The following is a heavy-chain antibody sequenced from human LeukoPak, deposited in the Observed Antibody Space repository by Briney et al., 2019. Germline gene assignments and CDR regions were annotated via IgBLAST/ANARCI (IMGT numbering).Heavy chain of an antibody. J-gene: IGHJ2*01. Sequence: SETLSLTCTVSGDSISGHYWSWIRQPPGKGLEWIGYIYYSGSTNYNPSLRSRATISIDTSMNQYSLRLTSVTAADTAVYYCARRAAPNWYFDLWGRGTLVTVSS. D-gene: IGHD6-13*01. CDR2: IYYSGST. CDR1: GDSISGHY. V-gene: IGHV4-59*08. CDR3: ARRAAPNWYFDL.